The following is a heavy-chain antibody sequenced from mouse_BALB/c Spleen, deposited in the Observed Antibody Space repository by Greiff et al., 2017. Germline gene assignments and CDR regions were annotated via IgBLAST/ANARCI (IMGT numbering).Heavy chain of an antibody. J-gene: IGHJ4*01. CDR2: INPSNGGT. V-gene: IGHV1S81*02. CDR1: GYTFTSYY. Sequence: QVQLQQPGAELVKPGASVKLSCKASGYTFTSYYMYWVKQRPGQGLEWIGGINPSNGGTNFNEKFKSKATLTVDKSSSTAYMQLSSLTSEDSAVYDCTRMGGYYAMDYGGQGTSVTVSS. CDR3: TRMGGYYAMDY.